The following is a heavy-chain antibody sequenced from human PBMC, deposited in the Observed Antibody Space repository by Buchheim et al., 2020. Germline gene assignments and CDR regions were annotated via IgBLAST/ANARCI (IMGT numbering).Heavy chain of an antibody. V-gene: IGHV1-2*06. J-gene: IGHJ4*02. Sequence: QVQLVQSGAEVKMPGASVNVSCKTSGYTFSDYYMHWVRQAPGQGLEWLGRIHPNSGGTDYAQKFQGRVTISRDTSITTPYVELSRLTSDDTAVYFCARVSTGGTYYGSDYWGQGTL. D-gene: IGHD2-8*02. CDR1: GYTFSDYY. CDR3: ARVSTGGTYYGSDY. CDR2: IHPNSGGT.